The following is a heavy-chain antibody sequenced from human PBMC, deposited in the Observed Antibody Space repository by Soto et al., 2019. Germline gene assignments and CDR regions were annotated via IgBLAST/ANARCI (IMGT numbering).Heavy chain of an antibody. CDR2: ISYDGSNK. V-gene: IGHV3-30-3*01. CDR1: GFTFSSYA. J-gene: IGHJ4*02. D-gene: IGHD5-18*01. Sequence: QVQLVESGGGVVQPGRSLRLSCAASGFTFSSYAMHWVRQAPGKGLEWVAVISYDGSNKYYADSVKGRFTISRYNSKNTLYLQMNSLRAEDTAVYYWARDRDSYGYGSIDYWGQGTLVTVSS. CDR3: ARDRDSYGYGSIDY.